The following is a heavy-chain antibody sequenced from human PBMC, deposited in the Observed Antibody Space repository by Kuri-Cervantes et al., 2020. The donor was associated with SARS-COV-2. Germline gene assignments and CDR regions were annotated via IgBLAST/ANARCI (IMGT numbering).Heavy chain of an antibody. CDR1: GFTFSSYE. CDR3: ARPYDEGPTTPN. D-gene: IGHD3-22*01. V-gene: IGHV3-48*03. J-gene: IGHJ4*02. CDR2: ISSSGSTI. Sequence: GESLKISWAASGFTFSSYEMNWVRQAPGKGLEWVSYISSSGSTIYYADSVKGRFTISRDNDNNSLYLQMNSLSAEDTAVYYCARPYDEGPTTPNWGQGTLVTVSS.